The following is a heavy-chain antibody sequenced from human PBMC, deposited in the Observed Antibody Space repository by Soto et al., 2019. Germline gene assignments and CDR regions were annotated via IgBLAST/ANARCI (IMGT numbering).Heavy chain of an antibody. CDR3: AKVYCGGDCYSPYFDY. V-gene: IGHV3-9*01. CDR2: ISWNSGSI. D-gene: IGHD2-21*02. Sequence: HPGGSLRLSCAASGFTFDDYAMHWVRQAPGKGLEWVSGISWNSGSIGYADSVKGRFTISRDNAKNSLYLQMNSLRAEDTALYYCAKVYCGGDCYSPYFDYWGQGTLVTVSS. J-gene: IGHJ4*02. CDR1: GFTFDDYA.